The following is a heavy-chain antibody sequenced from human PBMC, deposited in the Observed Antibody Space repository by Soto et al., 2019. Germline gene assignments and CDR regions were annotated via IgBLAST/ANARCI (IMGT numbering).Heavy chain of an antibody. CDR2: IIPIFGTA. J-gene: IGHJ4*02. V-gene: IGHV1-69*13. D-gene: IGHD1-20*01. Sequence: SVKVSCKASGGTFSRYSISWARQAPGQGLEWMGGIIPIFGTANYAQRFQGRVTITADESTSTAYMELSSLRSEDTAVYYCARAPPSGSITGTTYYFDYWGQGTLVTVSS. CDR3: ARAPPSGSITGTTYYFDY. CDR1: GGTFSRYS.